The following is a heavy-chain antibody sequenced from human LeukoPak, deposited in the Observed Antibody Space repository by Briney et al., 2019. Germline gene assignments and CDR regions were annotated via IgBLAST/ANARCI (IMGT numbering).Heavy chain of an antibody. Sequence: SETLSLTCTVSGGSISNYYWSWIRPPAGKGLEWIGRIYSSGSTNYNPSLKSRVTMSVGTSKNQFSLKLRSVTAADTAVYYCAGVANYRSGERLDYWGQGTLVTVSS. D-gene: IGHD4/OR15-4a*01. CDR1: GGSISNYY. CDR3: AGVANYRSGERLDY. V-gene: IGHV4-4*07. J-gene: IGHJ4*02. CDR2: IYSSGST.